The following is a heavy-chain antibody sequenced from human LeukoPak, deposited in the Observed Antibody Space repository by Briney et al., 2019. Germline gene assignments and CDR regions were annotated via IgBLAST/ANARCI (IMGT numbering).Heavy chain of an antibody. Sequence: ASVKVSCKASGYSFIGYYMHWVRQAPGQGLEWMGRINPNSGGTNYARKFQGRVTMTRDTSISTAYMELSRLRFDDTAVYYCAGDSARIEVAGEVWYFDLWGRGTLVTVSS. D-gene: IGHD6-19*01. CDR3: AGDSARIEVAGEVWYFDL. CDR1: GYSFIGYY. J-gene: IGHJ2*01. V-gene: IGHV1-2*06. CDR2: INPNSGGT.